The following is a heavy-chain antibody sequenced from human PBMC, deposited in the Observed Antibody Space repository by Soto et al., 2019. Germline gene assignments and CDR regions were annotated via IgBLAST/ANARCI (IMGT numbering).Heavy chain of an antibody. J-gene: IGHJ5*02. CDR2: IIPILGIA. CDR1: GGTFSSYT. CDR3: AREVPPLTTVTTAGSWFDP. D-gene: IGHD4-17*01. Sequence: QVQLVQSGAEVKKPGSSVKVSCKASGGTFSSYTISWVRQAPGQGLEWMGRIIPILGIANYAQKFQGRVTITADKTTSTAYMELRSLRSEDTAVYYCAREVPPLTTVTTAGSWFDPWGQGTLVTVSS. V-gene: IGHV1-69*08.